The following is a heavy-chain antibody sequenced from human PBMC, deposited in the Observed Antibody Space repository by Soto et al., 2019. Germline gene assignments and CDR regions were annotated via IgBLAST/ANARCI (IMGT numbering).Heavy chain of an antibody. CDR1: GYTFTSYG. V-gene: IGHV1-18*01. D-gene: IGHD3-3*01. CDR3: ARADRFWSGYYILGLPAPFDY. Sequence: KVPWASVKVSCKASGYTFTSYGISWVRQAPGQGLEWMGWISAYNGNTNYAQKLQGRVTMTTDTSTSTAYMELRSLRSDDTAVYYCARADRFWSGYYILGLPAPFDYWGQGTLVTVSS. CDR2: ISAYNGNT. J-gene: IGHJ4*02.